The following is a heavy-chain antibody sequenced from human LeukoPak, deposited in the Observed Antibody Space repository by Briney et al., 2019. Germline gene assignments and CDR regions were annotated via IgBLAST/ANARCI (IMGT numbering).Heavy chain of an antibody. Sequence: GASLQIYCWGSGCSFTSYWIGWVRQMAGTILEWKEILDPGDSDTRYSPSYQGQVTISANKSTSPAYPQCSSLKASDTAMYYCTGGERYGDYVCWGQGTLVTVSS. D-gene: IGHD4-17*01. J-gene: IGHJ4*02. CDR3: TGGERYGDYVC. V-gene: IGHV5-51*01. CDR2: LDPGDSDT. CDR1: GCSFTSYW.